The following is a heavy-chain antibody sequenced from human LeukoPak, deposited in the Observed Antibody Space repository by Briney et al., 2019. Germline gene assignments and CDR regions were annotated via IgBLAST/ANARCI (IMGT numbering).Heavy chain of an antibody. D-gene: IGHD1/OR15-1a*01. CDR3: TTDPPGNSRGIDY. CDR2: IKSKSSGGTT. V-gene: IGHV3-15*01. Sequence: GGSLRLSCSVSGLTFVNAWMTWVRRAPGKGLEWVGHIKSKSSGGTTDLAAPVKGRFTISRDDSKNTVYLQMDSLKTEDTAMYYCTTDPPGNSRGIDYWGQGTLVTVSS. CDR1: GLTFVNAW. J-gene: IGHJ4*02.